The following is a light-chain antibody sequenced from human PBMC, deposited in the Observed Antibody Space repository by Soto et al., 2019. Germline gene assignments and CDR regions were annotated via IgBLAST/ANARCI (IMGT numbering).Light chain of an antibody. J-gene: IGLJ1*01. CDR1: DIARKT. CDR2: DDD. V-gene: IGLV3-21*02. CDR3: QVWDISSDHHV. Sequence: SYELTQPPSVSVAPGQTARITCGGNDIARKTVHWYQQKPGQAPVLVVYDDDERPSGITERFSGSNSGNTATLTISRVEAGDEADYYCQVWDISSDHHVFGTGTKLTVL.